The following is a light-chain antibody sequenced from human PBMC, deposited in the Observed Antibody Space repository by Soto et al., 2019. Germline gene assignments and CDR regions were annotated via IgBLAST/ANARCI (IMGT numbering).Light chain of an antibody. Sequence: EIVLTQSPVTLSLSPGERATLSCRASQSINNYLAWYQQKPGQPPRLLIYDASNRATAIPVRLSGSGSGTVFTPTISSLEPEDSAFYYCQYRGIWPPGATFGGGTKVEIK. CDR3: QYRGIWPPGAT. V-gene: IGKV3-11*01. J-gene: IGKJ4*01. CDR1: QSINNY. CDR2: DAS.